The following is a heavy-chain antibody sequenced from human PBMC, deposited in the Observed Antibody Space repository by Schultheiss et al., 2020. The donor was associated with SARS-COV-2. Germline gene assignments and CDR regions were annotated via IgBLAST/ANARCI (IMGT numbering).Heavy chain of an antibody. J-gene: IGHJ6*02. CDR2: IDWDDDK. V-gene: IGHV2-5*02. CDR1: GFSLSTSGVG. D-gene: IGHD2-8*02. Sequence: QTLSLTCTFSGFSLSTSGVGVGWIRQPPGKALEWLALIDWDDDKRYSPSLKSRLTITKDTSKNQVVLTMTNMDPVDTATYFCAHLGYCAGGSCHYFYGMDVWGQGTTVTVSS. CDR3: AHLGYCAGGSCHYFYGMDV.